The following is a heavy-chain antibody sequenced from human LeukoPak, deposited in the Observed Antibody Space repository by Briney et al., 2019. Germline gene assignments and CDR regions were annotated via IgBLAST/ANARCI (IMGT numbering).Heavy chain of an antibody. J-gene: IGHJ4*02. D-gene: IGHD1-1*01. V-gene: IGHV3-7*01. Sequence: PRGSLRLSCAASGFTFDKFWMSWVRQAPGKGLEWVANIKQDGTEKYYVDSMKGRFTISRDNGKNSLYLQIDSLRAEDTAVYYCARQELTFDYWGQGTQVTVSS. CDR2: IKQDGTEK. CDR3: ARQELTFDY. CDR1: GFTFDKFW.